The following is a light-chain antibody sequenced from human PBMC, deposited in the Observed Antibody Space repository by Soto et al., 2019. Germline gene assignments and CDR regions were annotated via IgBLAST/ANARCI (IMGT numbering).Light chain of an antibody. CDR1: QSVSNSY. CDR2: GAS. CDR3: QQYGSSPWT. J-gene: IGKJ1*01. V-gene: IGKV3-20*01. Sequence: EIVLTQSPGTLSLSPGERATLSCRASQSVSNSYLAWYQQKPGQASRLLIYGASSRATGMPDRFSGSGSGTDFTLTISRLEPEDCAVYYCQQYGSSPWTFGQGTKVEIK.